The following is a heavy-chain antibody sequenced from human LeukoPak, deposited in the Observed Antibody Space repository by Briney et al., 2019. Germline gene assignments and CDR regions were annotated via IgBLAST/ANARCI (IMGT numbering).Heavy chain of an antibody. D-gene: IGHD3-10*01. CDR3: ARVEGYYYGSGNYYYMDV. J-gene: IGHJ6*03. Sequence: GGSLRLSCAASGFNFDDYGMSWVRQAPGKGLEWVSGINWNGGSTGYADSVKGRFTISRDNAKNSLYLQMNSLRAEDTALYYCARVEGYYYGSGNYYYMDVWGKGTTVTVSS. CDR1: GFNFDDYG. V-gene: IGHV3-20*04. CDR2: INWNGGST.